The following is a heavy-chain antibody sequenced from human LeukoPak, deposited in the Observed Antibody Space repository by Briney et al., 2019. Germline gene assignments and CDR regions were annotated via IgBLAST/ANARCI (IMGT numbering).Heavy chain of an antibody. CDR1: GDTFTGYY. V-gene: IGHV1-2*02. CDR2: INPTGGGT. CDR3: ARENNSGWNRKAAFDY. Sequence: ASVKVSCKASGDTFTGYYMHWVRQAPGQGLEWRGWINPTGGGTTSAQEYQGTVTLTTDTSIITAYMAVSRLASDDTAVYYSARENNSGWNRKAAFDYWGQGTLLTVAS. D-gene: IGHD6-19*01. J-gene: IGHJ4*02.